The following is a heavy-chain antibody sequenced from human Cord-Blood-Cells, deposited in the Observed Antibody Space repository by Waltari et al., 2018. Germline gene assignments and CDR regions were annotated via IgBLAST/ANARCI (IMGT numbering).Heavy chain of an antibody. D-gene: IGHD3-10*01. CDR1: GSSFTTSW. CDR2: IYPGDSDT. V-gene: IGHV5-51*01. Sequence: EVHLVQSGAEVKTPGGPLTTSGKGSGSSFTTSWIAGVGQMPGKGLEWMGIIYPGDSDTRYSPSFQGQVTISADKSISTAYLQWSSLKASDTAMYYCARHDGGQYYFDYWGQGTLVTVSS. CDR3: ARHDGGQYYFDY. J-gene: IGHJ4*02.